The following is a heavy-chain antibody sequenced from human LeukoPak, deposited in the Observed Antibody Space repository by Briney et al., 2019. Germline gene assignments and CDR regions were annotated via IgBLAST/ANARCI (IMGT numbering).Heavy chain of an antibody. CDR2: ISGSGDST. Sequence: PGGSLRLSCAASGFTFSSYAMSWVRQAPGKGLEWVSAISGSGDSTYYADPVKGRLTISRDNSKNTLYLQVNSLRAEDTAVYYCATRRYDFWSGYDYYFDYWGQGTLVTVSS. V-gene: IGHV3-23*01. J-gene: IGHJ4*02. CDR3: ATRRYDFWSGYDYYFDY. CDR1: GFTFSSYA. D-gene: IGHD3-3*01.